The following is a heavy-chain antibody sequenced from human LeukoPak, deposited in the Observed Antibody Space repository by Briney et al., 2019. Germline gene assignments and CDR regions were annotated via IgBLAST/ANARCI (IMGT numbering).Heavy chain of an antibody. CDR1: GYTFTSYG. V-gene: IGHV1-18*01. J-gene: IGHJ6*02. Sequence: ASVKVSCNASGYTFTSYGISWVRQAPGQGLEWMGWISAYNGNTNYAQKLQGRVTMTTDTSTSTAYMELRSLRSDDTAVYYCARDSTGSVVPAAILYYYYGMDVWGQGTTVTVSS. D-gene: IGHD2-2*02. CDR3: ARDSTGSVVPAAILYYYYGMDV. CDR2: ISAYNGNT.